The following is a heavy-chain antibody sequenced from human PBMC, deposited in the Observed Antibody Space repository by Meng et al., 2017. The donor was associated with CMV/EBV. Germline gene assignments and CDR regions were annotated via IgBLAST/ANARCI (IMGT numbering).Heavy chain of an antibody. Sequence: GQLVQSGDEMKKPGASGNVSCTTSGFTFSNYYMHWVRQAPGQGLGWMGWVNSNNDATNYARKFQGRVSMTRDTSISTAHMELSRLMSDDTAVYYCVRSSGWSLFNYWGQGTLVTVSS. CDR1: GFTFSNYY. D-gene: IGHD6-19*01. J-gene: IGHJ4*02. CDR2: VNSNNDAT. CDR3: VRSSGWSLFNY. V-gene: IGHV1-2*02.